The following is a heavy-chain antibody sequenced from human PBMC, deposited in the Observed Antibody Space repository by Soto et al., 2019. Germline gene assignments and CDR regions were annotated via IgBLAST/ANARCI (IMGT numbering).Heavy chain of an antibody. CDR2: ISYDGSNK. Sequence: GGSLRLSCAASGFTFSSYGMHWVRQAPGKGLEWVAVISYDGSNKYYADSVKGRFTISRDNSKNTLYLQMSSLRAEDTAVYYCAEDVGPTVTTEYYGMDVWGQGTTVTVSS. CDR3: AEDVGPTVTTEYYGMDV. J-gene: IGHJ6*02. CDR1: GFTFSSYG. V-gene: IGHV3-30*18. D-gene: IGHD4-17*01.